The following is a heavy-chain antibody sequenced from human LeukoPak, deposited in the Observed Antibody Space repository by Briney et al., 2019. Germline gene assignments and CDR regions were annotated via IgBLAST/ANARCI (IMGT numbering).Heavy chain of an antibody. Sequence: TSETLSLTCAVSGGSISSNNWWSWVRPPPGKGLEWIGEIYHAGSTNYNPSLKSRVTISIDKSKNQLSLKLTSVTAADTAVYYCARDVGARLPGYWGQGDLVTVSS. D-gene: IGHD6-6*01. V-gene: IGHV4-4*02. CDR1: GGSISSNNW. CDR2: IYHAGST. CDR3: ARDVGARLPGY. J-gene: IGHJ4*02.